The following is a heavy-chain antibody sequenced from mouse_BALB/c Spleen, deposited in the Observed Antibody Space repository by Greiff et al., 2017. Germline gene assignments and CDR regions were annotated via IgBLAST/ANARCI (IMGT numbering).Heavy chain of an antibody. Sequence: QVQLQQSGAELAKPGASVKMSCKASGYTFTSYWMHWVKQRPGQGLEWIGYINPSTGYTEYNQKFKDKATLTADKSSSTAYMQLSSLTSEDSAVYYCATRGYAMDYWGQGTSVTVSS. J-gene: IGHJ4*01. CDR3: ATRGYAMDY. CDR2: INPSTGYT. V-gene: IGHV1-7*01. CDR1: GYTFTSYW.